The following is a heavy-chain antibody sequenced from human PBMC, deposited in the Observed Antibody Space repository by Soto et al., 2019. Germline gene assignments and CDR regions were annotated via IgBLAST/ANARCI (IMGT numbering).Heavy chain of an antibody. CDR1: GFTLRDYP. CDR3: GRETPSFDS. CDR2: LRAIHNAT. J-gene: IGHJ4*02. Sequence: GWSLRLFCAPSGFTLRDYPINWLRRAPGKGLALVSKLRAIHNATSFPGSARGRFSISRDKARDSLYLQMTSLRDEDTAAYYCGRETPSFDSWGQGTLVTVSS. D-gene: IGHD2-15*01. V-gene: IGHV3-48*02.